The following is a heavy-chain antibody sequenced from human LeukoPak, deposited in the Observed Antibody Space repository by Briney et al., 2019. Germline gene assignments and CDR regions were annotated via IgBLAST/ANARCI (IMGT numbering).Heavy chain of an antibody. CDR2: IIPIFGTA. CDR1: RGTFSSYA. J-gene: IGHJ6*03. V-gene: IGHV1-69*05. Sequence: SAKVSCKASRGTFSSYAISWVRPAPGQRLEWMGGIIPIFGTANYAQKFQGRVTITTDESTSTAYMELSSLRSEDTAMDYCARALSGGTARTSNYMDVWGKGTTVTVSS. D-gene: IGHD6-13*01. CDR3: ARALSGGTARTSNYMDV.